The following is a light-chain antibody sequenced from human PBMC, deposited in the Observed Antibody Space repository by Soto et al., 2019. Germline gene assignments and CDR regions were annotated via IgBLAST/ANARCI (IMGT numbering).Light chain of an antibody. V-gene: IGKV3-20*01. J-gene: IGKJ1*01. Sequence: ESVLTRSPGTLAVSPGERATLSCRASHSVSSSFLAWYQQKPVHAPRLLIYGASSRATGIPDRFSGSGSGTDFTLTISRLEPEDFAVYYCHQYDSWTFGQGTKVDI. CDR3: HQYDSWT. CDR1: HSVSSSF. CDR2: GAS.